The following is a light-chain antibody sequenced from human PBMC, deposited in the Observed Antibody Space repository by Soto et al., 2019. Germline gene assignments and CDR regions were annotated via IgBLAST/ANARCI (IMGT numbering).Light chain of an antibody. CDR1: QGISSY. Sequence: DIQLTQSPSFLSASVGDRVTITCRASQGISSYLAWYQQKPGKAPKLLIYAASSLQCGVPSRFSGSGSGTELTLTISSLQPEDFATYYCQQLNSYPPTFGGGTKVEIK. CDR3: QQLNSYPPT. CDR2: AAS. V-gene: IGKV1-9*01. J-gene: IGKJ4*01.